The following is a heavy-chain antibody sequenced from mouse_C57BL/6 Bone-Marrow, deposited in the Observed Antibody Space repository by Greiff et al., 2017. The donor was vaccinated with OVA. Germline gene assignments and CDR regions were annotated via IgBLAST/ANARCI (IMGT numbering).Heavy chain of an antibody. CDR1: GYTFTSYG. J-gene: IGHJ3*01. V-gene: IGHV1-81*01. CDR3: ARGGYYGSSPPWFAY. Sequence: QVQLQQSGAELARPGASVKLSCKASGYTFTSYGISWVKQRTGQGLEWIGEIYPRSGNTYYNEKFKGKATLTADKSSSTAYMELRSLTSEDSAVYVCARGGYYGSSPPWFAYWGQGTLVTVSA. D-gene: IGHD1-1*01. CDR2: IYPRSGNT.